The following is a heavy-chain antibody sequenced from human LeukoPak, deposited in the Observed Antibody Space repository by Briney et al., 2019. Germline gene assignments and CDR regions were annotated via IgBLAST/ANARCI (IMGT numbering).Heavy chain of an antibody. D-gene: IGHD6-13*01. J-gene: IGHJ4*02. CDR3: GRGYSSSWNYFDY. CDR2: VFDSGST. CDR1: GGSTSNYW. Sequence: KPSETLSLTCTVSGGSTSNYWSSSIRQPPGKGLEWIGYVFDSGSTNYNPSLKSRVTISVDTSKKQFSLKLSSVTAADTAVYYCGRGYSSSWNYFDYWGQGTLVTVSS. V-gene: IGHV4-59*01.